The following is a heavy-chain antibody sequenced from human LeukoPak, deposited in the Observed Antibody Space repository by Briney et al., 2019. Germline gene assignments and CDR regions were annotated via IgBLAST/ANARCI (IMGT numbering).Heavy chain of an antibody. CDR1: GFTFSSYA. V-gene: IGHV3-30*04. D-gene: IGHD3-10*01. CDR2: ISYDGSNK. J-gene: IGHJ3*02. CDR3: ARAEREDGSGSYYNAHAFDI. Sequence: PGGSLRLSCAASGFTFSSYAMHWVRQAPGKGLEWVAVISYDGSNKYYADSVKGRFTISRDNSKNTLYLQMNSLRAEDTAVYYCARAEREDGSGSYYNAHAFDIWGQGTMVTVSS.